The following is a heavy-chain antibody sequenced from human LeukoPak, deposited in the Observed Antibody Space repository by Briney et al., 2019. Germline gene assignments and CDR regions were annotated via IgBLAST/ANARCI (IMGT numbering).Heavy chain of an antibody. CDR1: GFTFSSYW. D-gene: IGHD6-13*01. CDR2: IKLDGSEK. V-gene: IGHV3-7*01. Sequence: GGSLRLSCAASGFTFSSYWMSWVRQAPGKGLEWVANIKLDGSEKYYVDSVEGRFSISRDNAKNSLYLQMNSLRAEDTAVYYCARGPPEAAAGIEDYFDYWGRGTLVTVSS. CDR3: ARGPPEAAAGIEDYFDY. J-gene: IGHJ4*02.